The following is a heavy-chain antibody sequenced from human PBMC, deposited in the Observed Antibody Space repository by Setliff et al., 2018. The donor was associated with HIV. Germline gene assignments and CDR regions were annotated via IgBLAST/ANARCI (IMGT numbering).Heavy chain of an antibody. CDR3: ARAVPMVRGVMGWYFDL. V-gene: IGHV3-53*01. Sequence: LRLSCEASEFTVSSNYMSWVRQAPGKGLEWVSLIYIGGSTYYADSVKGRFTISRDNSKNTLYLQMNSLRAEDTAVYYCARAVPMVRGVMGWYFDLWGRGTLVTVSS. J-gene: IGHJ2*01. CDR1: EFTVSSNY. D-gene: IGHD3-10*01. CDR2: IYIGGST.